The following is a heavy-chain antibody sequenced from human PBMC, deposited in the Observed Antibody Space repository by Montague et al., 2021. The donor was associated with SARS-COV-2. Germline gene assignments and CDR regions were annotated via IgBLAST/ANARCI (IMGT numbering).Heavy chain of an antibody. CDR3: ARAVSVWRAVNCFDP. D-gene: IGHD3-16*01. CDR1: GGSMSDHY. J-gene: IGHJ5*01. V-gene: IGHV4-59*11. CDR2: IYYSGGT. Sequence: SETLSLTCTVSGGSMSDHYWAWIRQPPGKGLEWLAYIYYSGGTNYNPSLKSRVTMSVDTSKNQFSLKLTSVTAADTAVYYCARAVSVWRAVNCFDPWGQGTMVTVSS.